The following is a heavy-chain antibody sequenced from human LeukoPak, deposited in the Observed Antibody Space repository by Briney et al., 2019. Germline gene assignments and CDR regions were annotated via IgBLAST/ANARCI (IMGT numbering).Heavy chain of an antibody. CDR1: GGSISSYY. V-gene: IGHV4-59*01. Sequence: SETLSLTCTVSGGSISSYYWTWIRQPPGKGLEWIGYIYHRGSANYNPSLKSRVTISVDTSKNQFSLTLSSVTAADAAVYYCARAGDYYVSGSYLGYWGQGTLVTVSS. CDR2: IYHRGSA. D-gene: IGHD3-10*01. CDR3: ARAGDYYVSGSYLGY. J-gene: IGHJ4*02.